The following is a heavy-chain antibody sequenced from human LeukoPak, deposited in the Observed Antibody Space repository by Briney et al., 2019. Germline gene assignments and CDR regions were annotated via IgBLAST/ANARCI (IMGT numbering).Heavy chain of an antibody. J-gene: IGHJ3*02. CDR3: GRRVSVYHALDI. D-gene: IGHD5/OR15-5a*01. CDR1: GGSISSSNYY. CDR2: INYSGTT. Sequence: SETLSLTCSVSGGSISSSNYYWGWIRQAPGKGLEWIGNINYSGTTYYNPSLKSRLTISVDTSKNQFSLKLSSVTAADTAIYYCGRRVSVYHALDIWGQGTVVTVSS. V-gene: IGHV4-39*01.